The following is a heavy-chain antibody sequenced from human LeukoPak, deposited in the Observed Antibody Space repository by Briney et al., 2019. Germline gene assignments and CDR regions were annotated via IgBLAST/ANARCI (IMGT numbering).Heavy chain of an antibody. CDR1: GFTFSSYS. V-gene: IGHV3-33*08. CDR3: ARELEIAVAGTLGY. Sequence: GGSLRLSCTASGFTFSSYSMNWVRQAPGKGLEWVAVIWYDGSNKYYADSVKGRFTISRDHSKNTLYLQMKSLRAEDTAVYYCARELEIAVAGTLGYWGQGTLVTVSS. D-gene: IGHD6-19*01. CDR2: IWYDGSNK. J-gene: IGHJ4*02.